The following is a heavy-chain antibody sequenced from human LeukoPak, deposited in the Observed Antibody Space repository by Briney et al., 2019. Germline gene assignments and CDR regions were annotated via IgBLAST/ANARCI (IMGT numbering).Heavy chain of an antibody. J-gene: IGHJ4*02. CDR3: AIITIFGVVTVDY. Sequence: ASVEVSCKASGYTFTSYYMHWVRQAPGQGLEWMGIINPSGGSTSYAQKFQGRVTMTRDTSTSTVYMELSSLRSEDTAVYYCAIITIFGVVTVDYWGQGTLVTVSS. CDR1: GYTFTSYY. CDR2: INPSGGST. D-gene: IGHD3-3*01. V-gene: IGHV1-46*01.